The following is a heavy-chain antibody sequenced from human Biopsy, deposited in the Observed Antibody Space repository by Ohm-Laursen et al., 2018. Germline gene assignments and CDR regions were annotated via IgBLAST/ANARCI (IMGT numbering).Heavy chain of an antibody. V-gene: IGHV4-59*01. CDR3: ARVGAGAPSIDYFDY. Sequence: SETLSFTCTVSGGSIGSFFWSWIRQPPGKGLEWIGYIYYSGSTNYNPSLRRRVTISVDRSKNQFSLELSTGTAADTADDYCARVGAGAPSIDYFDYWGQGALVTVSS. CDR1: GGSIGSFF. J-gene: IGHJ4*02. CDR2: IYYSGST. D-gene: IGHD1-26*01.